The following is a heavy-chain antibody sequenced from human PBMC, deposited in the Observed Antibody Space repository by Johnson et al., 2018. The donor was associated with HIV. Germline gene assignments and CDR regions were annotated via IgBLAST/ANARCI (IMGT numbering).Heavy chain of an antibody. CDR2: IKQDGSEK. Sequence: VQLVESGGGVVQPGRSLRLSCAASGFTFSSYWMSWVRQAPGKGLEWVANIKQDGSEKYYVDSVKGRFTISRDNAKNSLYLQMNSLRAEDTAVYYCARERSGWYGDAFDIWGQGTMVTVSS. CDR3: ARERSGWYGDAFDI. V-gene: IGHV3-7*05. J-gene: IGHJ3*02. CDR1: GFTFSSYW. D-gene: IGHD6-19*01.